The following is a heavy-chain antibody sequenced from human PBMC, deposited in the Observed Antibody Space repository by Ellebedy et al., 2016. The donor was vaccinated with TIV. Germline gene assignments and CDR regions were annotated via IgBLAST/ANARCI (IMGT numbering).Heavy chain of an antibody. Sequence: SETLSLTCTVSGDSIDTGGYYWSWIRHHPGKGLEWIGYIYYTGRTDYNPSLKSRVTLSIDTSKTQFSLKLTSVTAADTAVYYCARDNSDYRIDAFDIWGHGTMVTVSA. CDR2: IYYTGRT. CDR1: GDSIDTGGYY. J-gene: IGHJ3*02. CDR3: ARDNSDYRIDAFDI. V-gene: IGHV4-31*03. D-gene: IGHD4-11*01.